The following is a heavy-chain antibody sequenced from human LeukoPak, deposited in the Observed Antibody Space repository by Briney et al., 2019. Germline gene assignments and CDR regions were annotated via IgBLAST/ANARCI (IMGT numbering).Heavy chain of an antibody. CDR2: IYYSGST. CDR3: ARGRPRCGYYPFDY. D-gene: IGHD3-22*01. J-gene: IGHJ4*02. CDR1: GGSISSYY. Sequence: SETLSLTCTVSGGSISSYYWSWIRQPPGKGLEWIGYIYYSGSTNYNPSLKSRVTISVDTSKNQFSLKLSSVTAADTAVYYCARGRPRCGYYPFDYWGQGTLVTVSS. V-gene: IGHV4-59*01.